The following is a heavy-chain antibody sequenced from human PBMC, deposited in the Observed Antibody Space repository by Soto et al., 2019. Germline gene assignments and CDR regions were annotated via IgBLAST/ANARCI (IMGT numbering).Heavy chain of an antibody. CDR1: GGSISSYY. D-gene: IGHD4-17*01. V-gene: IGHV4-59*01. CDR3: ARDLQWRDYGGNSKPAGMAV. Sequence: SETLSLTCTVSGGSISSYYWSWIRQPPGKGLEWIGYIYYSGSTNYNPSLKSRVTISVDTSKNQFSLKLSSVTAADTAVYYCARDLQWRDYGGNSKPAGMAVCGQGATVPVYS. J-gene: IGHJ6*02. CDR2: IYYSGST.